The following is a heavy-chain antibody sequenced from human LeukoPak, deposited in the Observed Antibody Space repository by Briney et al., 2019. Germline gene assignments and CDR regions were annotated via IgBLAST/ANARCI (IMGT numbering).Heavy chain of an antibody. CDR2: ISTYSGNT. J-gene: IGHJ4*02. D-gene: IGHD3-22*01. V-gene: IGHV1-18*01. Sequence: ASVKVSCKASGGTFSSYAISWVRQAPGQGLEWMGWISTYSGNTNYAQMLQGRVTMTTDTSTSTAYMELRSLRSDDTAVYYCARDYYDTSGFYLIDYWGQGTLVTVSS. CDR1: GGTFSSYA. CDR3: ARDYYDTSGFYLIDY.